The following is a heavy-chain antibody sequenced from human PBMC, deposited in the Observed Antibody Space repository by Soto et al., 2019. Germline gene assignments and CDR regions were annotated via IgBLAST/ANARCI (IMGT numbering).Heavy chain of an antibody. Sequence: QVQLVQSGAEVEKPGASVKVSCKASGYSFTSYGISWVRQAPGQGPEWLGWISPYNGNTNYAEKVKGRVIMTKDISTNTIYLEVRSLRFDDTATYYCGGCRTDSYAMDVWGQGTTVTVSS. CDR1: GYSFTSYG. J-gene: IGHJ6*02. D-gene: IGHD5-18*01. V-gene: IGHV1-18*01. CDR2: ISPYNGNT. CDR3: GGCRTDSYAMDV.